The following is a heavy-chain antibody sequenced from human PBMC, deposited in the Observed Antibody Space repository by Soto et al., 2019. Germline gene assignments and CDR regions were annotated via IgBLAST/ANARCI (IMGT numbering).Heavy chain of an antibody. J-gene: IGHJ5*02. V-gene: IGHV2-5*01. Sequence: SGPTLVNPTHPLTLPCTCSGFSLSASGVGVGWIRQPPGKALEWLALIYWNDERRYNPSLQSRLTITKDTSKNLVVLTMTNMDPVDTATYYCAYDCSGYTNTPYWLDPWGQGTLVTVSS. CDR3: AYDCSGYTNTPYWLDP. D-gene: IGHD2-21*02. CDR2: IYWNDER. CDR1: GFSLSASGVG.